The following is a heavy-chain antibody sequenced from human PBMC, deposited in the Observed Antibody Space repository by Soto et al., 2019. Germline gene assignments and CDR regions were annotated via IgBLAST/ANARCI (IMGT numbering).Heavy chain of an antibody. J-gene: IGHJ3*02. V-gene: IGHV3-48*02. D-gene: IGHD3-3*01. CDR1: GFTFSSYS. Sequence: HPGGSLKLSCAASGFTFSSYSMNWVRQAPGKGLEGVSYISSSSSTIYYADSVKGRFTIPRDNAKNSLYLQMNSLRDEDTAVYYCAKAISDYDFCSGPCTDISGKGKMVT. CDR2: ISSSSSTI. CDR3: AKAISDYDFCSGPCTDI.